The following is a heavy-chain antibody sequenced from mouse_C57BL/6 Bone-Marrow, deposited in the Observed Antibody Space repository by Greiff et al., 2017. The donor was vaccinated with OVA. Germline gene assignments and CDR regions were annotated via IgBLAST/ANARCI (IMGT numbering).Heavy chain of an antibody. CDR3: AKIYYYGSSHYFDY. CDR1: GYTFTSYT. CDR2: INPRSGYL. J-gene: IGHJ2*01. Sequence: VQLQESGAELARPGASVKMSCKASGYTFTSYTMHWVKQRPGQGLEWIGYINPRSGYLKYNQKFKDKATLTADKSSSTAYMQLSSLTSEDSAVYYCAKIYYYGSSHYFDYWGQGTTLTVSS. D-gene: IGHD1-1*01. V-gene: IGHV1-4*01.